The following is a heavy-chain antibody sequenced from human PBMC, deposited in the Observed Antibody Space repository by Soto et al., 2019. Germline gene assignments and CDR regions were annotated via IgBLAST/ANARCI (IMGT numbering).Heavy chain of an antibody. V-gene: IGHV3-23*01. CDR1: GFTFSSYA. CDR3: AKDSRSSGYYPIDY. J-gene: IGHJ4*02. D-gene: IGHD3-22*01. CDR2: ISGSGDST. Sequence: GGSLRLSCAASGFTFSSYAMSWVRQAPGKGLEWVSAISGSGDSTYYADSVKGRFTVSRDTSKNTLYLQMNSLRAEDTAVYYCAKDSRSSGYYPIDYWGQGTLVTVSS.